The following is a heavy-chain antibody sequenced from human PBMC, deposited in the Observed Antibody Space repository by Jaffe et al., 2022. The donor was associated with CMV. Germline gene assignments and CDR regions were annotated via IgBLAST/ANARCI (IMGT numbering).Heavy chain of an antibody. J-gene: IGHJ6*03. Sequence: QVQLQQWGAGLLKPSETLSLTCAVYGGSFSGYYWSWIRQPPGKGLEWIGEINHSGSTNYNPSLKSRVTISVDTSKNQFSLKLSSVTAADTAVYYCARGRLGRSSSSGDYYYYYMDVWGKGTTVTVSS. CDR2: INHSGST. CDR1: GGSFSGYY. V-gene: IGHV4-34*01. CDR3: ARGRLGRSSSSGDYYYYYMDV. D-gene: IGHD6-6*01.